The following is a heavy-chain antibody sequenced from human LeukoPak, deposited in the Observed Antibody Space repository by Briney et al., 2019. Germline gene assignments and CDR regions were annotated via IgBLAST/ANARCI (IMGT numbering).Heavy chain of an antibody. J-gene: IGHJ5*02. CDR2: IYYSGST. D-gene: IGHD6-19*01. Sequence: SETLSLTCTVSGGSISSYYWSWIRQPPGKGLEWIGYIYYSGSTNYNPSLKSRVTISVDTSKNQFSLKLSSVTAADTAVYYCARSSSSGWGFRFDPWGQGTLVTVSS. CDR3: ARSSSSGWGFRFDP. V-gene: IGHV4-59*01. CDR1: GGSISSYY.